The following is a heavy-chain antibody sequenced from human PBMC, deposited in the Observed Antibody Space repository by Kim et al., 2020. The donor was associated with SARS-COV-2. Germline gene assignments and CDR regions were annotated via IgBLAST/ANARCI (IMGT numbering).Heavy chain of an antibody. Sequence: SETLSLTCAVYGGSFSGYHWSWIRQPPGKGLEWIGEINHSGSTNYNPSLKSRVTISVDTSKNQFSLKLSSVTAADTAVYYCARGRTYYYGSGSYYKPRRGGVLYYFDYWGQGTLVTVSS. CDR1: GGSFSGYH. D-gene: IGHD3-10*01. CDR2: INHSGST. J-gene: IGHJ4*02. CDR3: ARGRTYYYGSGSYYKPRRGGVLYYFDY. V-gene: IGHV4-34*01.